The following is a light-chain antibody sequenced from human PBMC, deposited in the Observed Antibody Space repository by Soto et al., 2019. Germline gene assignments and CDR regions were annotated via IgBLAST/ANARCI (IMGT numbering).Light chain of an antibody. CDR1: QSVSSSY. J-gene: IGKJ2*01. V-gene: IGKV3-20*01. CDR2: GAS. CDR3: QHYGSSPYT. Sequence: EIVLTQSPGTLSLSPGERATLSCRASQSVSSSYLAWYQQKPGQAPRLLIYGASSMATGIPDRFSGSGSGTDFTLTISRLEPEDFAVYYCQHYGSSPYTFGQGTKLEIK.